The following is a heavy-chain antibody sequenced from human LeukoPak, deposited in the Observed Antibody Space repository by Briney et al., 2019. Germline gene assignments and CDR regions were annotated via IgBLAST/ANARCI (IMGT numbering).Heavy chain of an antibody. V-gene: IGHV4-59*01. CDR2: IYYSGST. CDR1: GGSISSYY. Sequence: SETLSLTCTVSGGSISSYYWSWIRQPPGKGLEWIGYIYYSGSTNYNPSLKSRVTISVDTSKNQFSLKLSSVTAADTAVYYCARSSGSGSYYNPANWFDPWGQGTLATVSS. D-gene: IGHD3-10*01. CDR3: ARSSGSGSYYNPANWFDP. J-gene: IGHJ5*02.